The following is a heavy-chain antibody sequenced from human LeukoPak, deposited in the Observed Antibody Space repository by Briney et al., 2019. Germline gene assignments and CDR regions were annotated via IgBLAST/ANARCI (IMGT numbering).Heavy chain of an antibody. D-gene: IGHD3-22*01. V-gene: IGHV1-69*02. CDR3: ARGVHYDSSGYYFAY. J-gene: IGHJ4*02. CDR2: IIPILGIA. CDR1: GGTFSSYT. Sequence: AASVKVSCKASGGTFSSYTISWVRQAPGQGLEWMGRIIPILGIANYAQKFQGRVTITAVKSTSTAYMELSSLRSEDTAVYYCARGVHYDSSGYYFAYWGQGTLVTVSS.